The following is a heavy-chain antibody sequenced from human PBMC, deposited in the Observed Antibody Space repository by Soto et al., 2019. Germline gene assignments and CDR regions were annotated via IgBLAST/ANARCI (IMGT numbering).Heavy chain of an antibody. Sequence: EVQLLESGGGLVQPGGSLRLSCAASGFTFSSDAMSWVRQAPGKGLEWVSAISCGGGRTYYADSVRGRFTSSRDNSKNTLYLQMNSLRAEDTAVYYCAKDKSPTRVRGPSYYYYYMDVWGKGTTVTVSS. CDR1: GFTFSSDA. CDR2: ISCGGGRT. V-gene: IGHV3-23*01. CDR3: AKDKSPTRVRGPSYYYYYMDV. J-gene: IGHJ6*03. D-gene: IGHD3-10*01.